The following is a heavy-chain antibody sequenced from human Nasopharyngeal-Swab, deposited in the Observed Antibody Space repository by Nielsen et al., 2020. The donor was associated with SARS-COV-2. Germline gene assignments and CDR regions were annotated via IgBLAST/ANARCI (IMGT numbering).Heavy chain of an antibody. Sequence: SVKVSCKASGYNFISYGVTWVRQAPGQGLEWMGWISTYSGNTDYAQKFQGRVTMTTDKSTRTVYMELRSLRSDDTAVYYCTRHFDIVTGYEFFFDYWGQGTLVTVSS. CDR2: ISTYSGNT. J-gene: IGHJ4*02. D-gene: IGHD3-9*01. CDR3: TRHFDIVTGYEFFFDY. CDR1: GYNFISYG. V-gene: IGHV1-18*04.